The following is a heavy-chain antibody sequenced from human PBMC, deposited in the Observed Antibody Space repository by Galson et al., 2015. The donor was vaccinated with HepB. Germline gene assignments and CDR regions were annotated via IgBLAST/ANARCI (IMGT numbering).Heavy chain of an antibody. J-gene: IGHJ4*02. V-gene: IGHV1-18*01. D-gene: IGHD6-25*01. CDR3: ARANTASESLGY. CDR1: GCTFNSYG. Sequence: SVKVSCKASGCTFNSYGISWVRQAPGQGLEWMGWISPNIGNTNYAQKLQGRVTMTTDASTSTAYMELRSLRSDDTAVYYCARANTASESLGYWGQGALLPVSS. CDR2: ISPNIGNT.